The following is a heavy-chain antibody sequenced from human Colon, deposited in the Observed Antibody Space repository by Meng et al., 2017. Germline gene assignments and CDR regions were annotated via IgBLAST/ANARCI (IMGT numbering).Heavy chain of an antibody. D-gene: IGHD4-17*01. V-gene: IGHV4-30-4*01. CDR3: ARDRKHYGERGWFDP. J-gene: IGHJ5*02. CDR2: IYYSGST. Sequence: QPHVSGPALVPPSQTLALPFTVSGVSLSSCDYCWCWIRQPPGKGLGLIGYIYYSGSTYSNASLKSRVTISIDRSKNQFSLKLSSVTAADTAVYYCARDRKHYGERGWFDPWGQGTLVTVSS. CDR1: GVSLSSCDYC.